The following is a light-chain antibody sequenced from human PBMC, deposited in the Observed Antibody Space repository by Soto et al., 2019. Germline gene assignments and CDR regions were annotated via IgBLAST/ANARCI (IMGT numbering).Light chain of an antibody. J-gene: IGKJ5*01. CDR1: QGFXSN. V-gene: IGKV3-15*01. CDR3: QHNDYAAST. Sequence: TQSAGTLSLSPGERATLSCRASQGFXSNFDWYKMKPGQAPSFIXDGASTRATGCPARFSGRRAATEFTLTISILHSEYFAIYCYQHNDYAASTFGQGTRLEIK. CDR2: GAS.